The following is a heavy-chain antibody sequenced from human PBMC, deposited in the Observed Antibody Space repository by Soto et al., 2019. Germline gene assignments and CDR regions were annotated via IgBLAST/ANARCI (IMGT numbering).Heavy chain of an antibody. CDR1: GFTFSSYW. CDR3: ARRWDSSGWYMDY. V-gene: IGHV3-74*01. Sequence: EVPLVESGGGLVQPGGSLRLSCAASGFTFSSYWMHWVRQAPGKGLVWVSRIDNDGSITTYADSVKGRFTISRDNAKNTLYLQMNSLRAEDTAVYYCARRWDSSGWYMDYWGQGTLVTVSS. J-gene: IGHJ4*02. CDR2: IDNDGSIT. D-gene: IGHD6-19*01.